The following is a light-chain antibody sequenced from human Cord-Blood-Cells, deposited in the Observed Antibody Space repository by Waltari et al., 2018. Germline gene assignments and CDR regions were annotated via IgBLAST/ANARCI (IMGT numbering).Light chain of an antibody. Sequence: QSALTQPASVSGSPGQSLTISCTGTSSDGGGYNYVSWYQQHPGKAPKLMIYDVSNRPSGVSNRFSGSKSGNTASLTISGLQAEDEADYYCSSYTSSSTPVVFGGGTKLTVL. CDR2: DVS. V-gene: IGLV2-14*01. CDR3: SSYTSSSTPVV. CDR1: SSDGGGYNY. J-gene: IGLJ2*01.